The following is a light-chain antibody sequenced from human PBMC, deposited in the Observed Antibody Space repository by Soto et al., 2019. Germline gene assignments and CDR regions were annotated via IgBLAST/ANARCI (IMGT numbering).Light chain of an antibody. V-gene: IGLV1-40*01. J-gene: IGLJ2*01. Sequence: QLLLTQPPSVSGAPGQRVTISCTGSSSNIGAGYDVHWYQQLPGTAPKLLIYANSDRPSGVPDRFSGSKSGTSASLAITGLQAEDEADYYCQSYDSSLSGVLFGGGTQLTVL. CDR2: ANS. CDR1: SSNIGAGYD. CDR3: QSYDSSLSGVL.